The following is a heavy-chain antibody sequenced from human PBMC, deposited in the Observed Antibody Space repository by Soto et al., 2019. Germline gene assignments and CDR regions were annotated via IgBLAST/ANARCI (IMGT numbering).Heavy chain of an antibody. CDR2: IIPTIGTT. CDR3: ARDLGSGYDPGDY. Sequence: QVQLVQSGAEVKKPGSSVKVSCKASGDTFTIFAISWVRQAPGQGLEWMGGIIPTIGTTNYAQRFQGRITITGDESTGTTYMELSSLKSEHTAVYYCARDLGSGYDPGDYWGQGTLVTVSS. CDR1: GDTFTIFA. J-gene: IGHJ4*02. V-gene: IGHV1-69*12. D-gene: IGHD5-12*01.